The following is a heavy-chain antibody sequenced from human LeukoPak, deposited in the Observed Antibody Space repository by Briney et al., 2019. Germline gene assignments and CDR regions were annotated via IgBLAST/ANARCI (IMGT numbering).Heavy chain of an antibody. Sequence: GGSLRLSCAASGFTFSSYWMHWVRQAPGKGLVWVSRINSDGSSTSYADSVKGRFTISRDNAKNTLYLQMNSLRAEDTAVYYCASSFLGRGTFDYWGQGTLVTVSS. CDR3: ASSFLGRGTFDY. CDR1: GFTFSSYW. J-gene: IGHJ4*02. D-gene: IGHD2/OR15-2a*01. V-gene: IGHV3-74*01. CDR2: INSDGSST.